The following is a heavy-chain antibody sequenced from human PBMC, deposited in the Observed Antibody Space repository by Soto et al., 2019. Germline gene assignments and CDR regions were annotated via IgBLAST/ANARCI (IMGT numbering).Heavy chain of an antibody. CDR2: ISGSGGST. D-gene: IGHD6-13*01. CDR3: AKGIAAAGTRIDY. V-gene: IGHV3-23*01. J-gene: IGHJ4*02. CDR1: GFTFSSYA. Sequence: GGSLSLSCAVSGFTFSSYAMSCVRQAPGKGLEWVSAISGSGGSTYYADSVKGRFTISRDNSKNTLYLQMNSLRAEDTAVYYCAKGIAAAGTRIDYWGQGTLVTVSS.